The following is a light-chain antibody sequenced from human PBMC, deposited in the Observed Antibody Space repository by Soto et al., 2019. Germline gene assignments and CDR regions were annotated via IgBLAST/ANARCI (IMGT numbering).Light chain of an antibody. CDR2: DAS. Sequence: DIQMTQSPSTLSASVGDRVTITCRTSQSIYKWLVWYQQKPGTAHKVLIYDASTLQSGVPSRFSGSGSGTEFTLTISNLQPDDFATYYCQQYNSHFGGGTKVDFK. V-gene: IGKV1-5*01. J-gene: IGKJ4*01. CDR3: QQYNSH. CDR1: QSIYKW.